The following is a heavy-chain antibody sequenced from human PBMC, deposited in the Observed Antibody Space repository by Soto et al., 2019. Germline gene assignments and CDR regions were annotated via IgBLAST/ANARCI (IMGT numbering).Heavy chain of an antibody. J-gene: IGHJ3*02. CDR1: GFTFSGYS. CDR3: AKDQPHDAFDI. V-gene: IGHV3-23*01. Sequence: PGESLRLSCPASGFTFSGYSMSGVRQAPGKGLEWVSAISGSGGSTYYADSVNGRFTISRDNSKNTLYLQMNSLRAEATAVYYCAKDQPHDAFDIWGQGTMVTVSS. CDR2: ISGSGGST.